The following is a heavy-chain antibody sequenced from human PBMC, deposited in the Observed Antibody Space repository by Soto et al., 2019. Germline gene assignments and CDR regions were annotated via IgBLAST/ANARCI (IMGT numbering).Heavy chain of an antibody. CDR3: AKLPDPMVRGVINAFDI. J-gene: IGHJ3*02. CDR1: GFTFSSYA. V-gene: IGHV3-23*01. CDR2: ISGSGGST. D-gene: IGHD3-10*01. Sequence: GGSLRLSCAASGFTFSSYAMSWVRQAPGKGLEWVSAISGSGGSTYCAGSVKGRFTISRDNSKNTLYLQMNSLRAEDTAVYYCAKLPDPMVRGVINAFDIWGQGTMVTVSS.